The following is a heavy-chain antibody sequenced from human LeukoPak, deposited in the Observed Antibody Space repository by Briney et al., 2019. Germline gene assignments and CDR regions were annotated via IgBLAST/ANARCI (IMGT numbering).Heavy chain of an antibody. CDR2: ISGSGGST. CDR1: GFAFSSYA. V-gene: IGHV3-23*01. J-gene: IGHJ4*02. Sequence: GGSLRLSCAASGFAFSSYAMSWVRQAPGKGLEWVSAISGSGGSTYYADSVKGRFTISGDNSKNTLYLQMNSLRAEGTAVYYCANLISPDGDYWGQGTLVTVSS. CDR3: ANLISPDGDY. D-gene: IGHD2/OR15-2a*01.